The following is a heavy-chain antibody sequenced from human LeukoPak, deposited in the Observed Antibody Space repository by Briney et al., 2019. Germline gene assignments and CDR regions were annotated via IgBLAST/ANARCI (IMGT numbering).Heavy chain of an antibody. CDR2: INPSGGST. D-gene: IGHD3-22*01. Sequence: ASVKVSCKASGYIFTSYYMHWVRQAPGQGLEWMGIINPSGGSTSYAQKFQGRVTMTRDTSTSTVYMELSSLRSEDTAVYYCAREQDYYDSSGYLPDYWGQGTLVTVSS. CDR3: AREQDYYDSSGYLPDY. J-gene: IGHJ4*02. CDR1: GYIFTSYY. V-gene: IGHV1-46*01.